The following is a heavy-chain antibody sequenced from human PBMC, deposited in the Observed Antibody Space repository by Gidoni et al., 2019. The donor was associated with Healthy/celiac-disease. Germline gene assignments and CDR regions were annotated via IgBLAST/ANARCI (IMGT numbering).Heavy chain of an antibody. V-gene: IGHV1-69*06. J-gene: IGHJ2*01. CDR3: AGHDYGDYEGWYFDL. Sequence: QVQLVQSGAEVKKPGSSVTVSCKASGGTVSSYAIRWVRQAPGQGLEWMGGIIPICGTANYAQKFQGRVTITADKSTSTAYMELSSLRSEDTAVYYCAGHDYGDYEGWYFDLWGRGTLVTVSS. CDR2: IIPICGTA. CDR1: GGTVSSYA. D-gene: IGHD4-17*01.